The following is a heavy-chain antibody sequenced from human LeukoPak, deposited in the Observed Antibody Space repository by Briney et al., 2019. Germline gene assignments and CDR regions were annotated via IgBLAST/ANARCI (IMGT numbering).Heavy chain of an antibody. Sequence: GGSLRLSCAASGFTFSSYAMHWVRQAPGKGLEWVAVISYDGSNKYYADSVKGRFTISRDNSKNTLYLQMNSLRAEDTAVYYCTRTRITMVRGAQPLYYFGYWGQGTLVTVSS. CDR1: GFTFSSYA. J-gene: IGHJ4*02. D-gene: IGHD3-10*01. V-gene: IGHV3-30-3*01. CDR2: ISYDGSNK. CDR3: TRTRITMVRGAQPLYYFGY.